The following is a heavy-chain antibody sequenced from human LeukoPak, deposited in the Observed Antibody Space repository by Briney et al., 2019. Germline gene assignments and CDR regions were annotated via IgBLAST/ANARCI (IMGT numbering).Heavy chain of an antibody. D-gene: IGHD5-18*01. J-gene: IGHJ4*02. CDR2: ISSSSSYI. Sequence: GGSLRLSCAASGFTFSDYYMSRIRQAPGKGLEWVSSISSSSSYIYYADSVKGRFTISRDNAKNSLYLQMNSLRAEDTAVYYCARDHSGCGYSYEYYFDYWGQGTLVTVSS. V-gene: IGHV3-11*06. CDR1: GFTFSDYY. CDR3: ARDHSGCGYSYEYYFDY.